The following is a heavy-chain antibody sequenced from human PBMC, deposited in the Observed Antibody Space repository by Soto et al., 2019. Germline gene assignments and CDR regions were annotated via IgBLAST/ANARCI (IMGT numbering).Heavy chain of an antibody. CDR2: ISSNSSTI. J-gene: IGHJ4*02. CDR1: GFTFSSYS. V-gene: IGHV3-48*01. D-gene: IGHD4-17*01. CDR3: ARIGRLRWGDY. Sequence: EVQLVESGGGLVQPGGSLRLSCAASGFTFSSYSMNWVRQAPGKGLEWVSCISSNSSTIYYADSVKGRFTISTDNAKNSLYIPMKSLRAEDTAVYYCARIGRLRWGDYWGQGTLVTVSS.